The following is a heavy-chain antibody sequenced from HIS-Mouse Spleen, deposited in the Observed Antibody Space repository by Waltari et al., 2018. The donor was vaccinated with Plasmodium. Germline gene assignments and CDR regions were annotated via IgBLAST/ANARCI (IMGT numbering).Heavy chain of an antibody. CDR2: INPNSGGT. CDR1: GYTFTGYY. J-gene: IGHJ1*01. D-gene: IGHD6-13*01. CDR3: ARVLGYKAAAGTFVEYFQH. Sequence: QVQLVQSGAEVKKPGASVKVSCKASGYTFTGYYMHWVRPAPGQGLEGRECINPNSGGTNYAQKFQGRVTMTRDTSISTAYMELSRLRSDDTAVYYCARVLGYKAAAGTFVEYFQHWGQGTLVTVSS. V-gene: IGHV1-2*02.